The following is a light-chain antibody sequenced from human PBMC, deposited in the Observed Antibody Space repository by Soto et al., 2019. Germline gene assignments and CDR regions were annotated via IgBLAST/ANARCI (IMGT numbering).Light chain of an antibody. CDR1: QSVSRN. CDR2: GAS. V-gene: IGKV3-15*01. J-gene: IGKJ5*01. Sequence: EIVMPQSPATLSVSPGERATLSCRASQSVSRNLAWYQQRPGQAPRLLISGASTRATGIAARFSGSGSGREFTLTISSLQSEDSALYYCQQYSNWPTFGQGTRLENK. CDR3: QQYSNWPT.